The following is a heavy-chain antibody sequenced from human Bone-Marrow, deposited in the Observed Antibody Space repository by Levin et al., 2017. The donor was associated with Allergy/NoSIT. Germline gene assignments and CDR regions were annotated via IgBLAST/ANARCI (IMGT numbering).Heavy chain of an antibody. V-gene: IGHV1-69*13. CDR2: IIPLSGTA. Sequence: SVKVSCKTSEDTFNIYGISWVRQAPGRGLEWVGGIIPLSGTATYAQKFRGRVTITADDPPNTVYMELNSLKSEDTADYYCARLRSRGSGSPYYFDYWGQGTLVTVSS. CDR3: ARLRSRGSGSPYYFDY. D-gene: IGHD3-10*01. J-gene: IGHJ4*02. CDR1: EDTFNIYG.